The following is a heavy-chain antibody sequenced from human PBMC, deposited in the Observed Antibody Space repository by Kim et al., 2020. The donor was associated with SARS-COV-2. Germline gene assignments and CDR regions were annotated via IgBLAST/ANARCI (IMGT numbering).Heavy chain of an antibody. Sequence: SVKVSCKASGGTFSSYAISWVRQAPGQGLEWMGGIIPIFGTANYAQKFQGRVTITADESTSTAYMELSSLRSEDTAVYYCARNYYGSGSYTVDLDYWGQGTLVTVSS. CDR2: IIPIFGTA. D-gene: IGHD3-10*01. V-gene: IGHV1-69*13. CDR3: ARNYYGSGSYTVDLDY. J-gene: IGHJ4*02. CDR1: GGTFSSYA.